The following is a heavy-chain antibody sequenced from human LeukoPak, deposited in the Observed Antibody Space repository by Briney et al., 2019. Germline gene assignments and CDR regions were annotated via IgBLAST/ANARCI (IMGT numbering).Heavy chain of an antibody. D-gene: IGHD3-16*01. CDR3: AREYTFGYGWFDP. CDR1: GDSVSGNSAA. CDR2: TYYRSKRYN. Sequence: SQTLSLTCATSGDSVSGNSAAWNWIRQSPSRGLEWLGRTYYRSKRYNDYAVSVKSRITINPDTSKNQFSLQLNSVTPEDTAVYFCAREYTFGYGWFDPWGQGTLVTVSS. J-gene: IGHJ5*02. V-gene: IGHV6-1*01.